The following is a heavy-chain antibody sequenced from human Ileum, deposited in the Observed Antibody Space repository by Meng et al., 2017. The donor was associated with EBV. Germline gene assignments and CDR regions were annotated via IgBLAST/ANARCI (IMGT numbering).Heavy chain of an antibody. J-gene: IGHJ5*02. Sequence: QVHLQESGTGLVKPSGTLSLPCAGSGGSIISSKWWSWVRQAPGKGLEWIGEIYYDGTTNYNPSLKSRVTISVDKSKNHFSLNLTSVTAADTALYYCARDENMSQGPGSFDPWGQGIRVTVSS. V-gene: IGHV4-4*02. CDR3: ARDENMSQGPGSFDP. D-gene: IGHD3-10*01. CDR2: IYYDGTT. CDR1: GGSIISSKW.